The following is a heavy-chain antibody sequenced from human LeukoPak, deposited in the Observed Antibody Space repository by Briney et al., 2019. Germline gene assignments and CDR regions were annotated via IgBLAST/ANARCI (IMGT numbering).Heavy chain of an antibody. V-gene: IGHV4-59*08. J-gene: IGHJ4*02. CDR3: ARAGDFWTNYHPDQ. CDR2: IDYDGIT. D-gene: IGHD3/OR15-3a*01. CDR1: GGSINNYH. Sequence: PSETLSLTCSVSGGSINNYHWSWIRQPPGKGLEWIGYIDYDGITNFNPSLESRVAMSVDTSKNQFSLRPASVTAADTAVYYCARAGDFWTNYHPDQWGQGTLVTVSS.